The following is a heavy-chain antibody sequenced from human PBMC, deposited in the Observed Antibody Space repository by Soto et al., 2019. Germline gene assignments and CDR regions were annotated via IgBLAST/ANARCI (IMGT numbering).Heavy chain of an antibody. CDR1: GYSISSSNW. Sequence: ETLSLTCAVSGYSISSSNWWGWIRQPPGKGLEWIGYIYYSGSNYYNPSLKSRVTMSVDTSKNQFSLKLSSVTAVDTAVYYCARSNWNHGSGAFDIWGQGTMVTVSS. V-gene: IGHV4-28*01. D-gene: IGHD1-1*01. CDR2: IYYSGSN. CDR3: ARSNWNHGSGAFDI. J-gene: IGHJ3*02.